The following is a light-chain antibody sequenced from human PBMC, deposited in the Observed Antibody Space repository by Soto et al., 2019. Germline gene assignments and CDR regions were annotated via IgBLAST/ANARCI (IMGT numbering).Light chain of an antibody. CDR2: STS. CDR3: QQSFSVPPT. V-gene: IGKV1-39*01. J-gene: IGKJ5*01. CDR1: QTISNW. Sequence: DIQMTQSPSTLSASVGDRVTITCRASQTISNWLAWYQQKPGKAPKLLIYSTSNLQSGVPSGFSGSGSGTNFSLTISNLQPEDFATYYCQQSFSVPPTFGQGTRLEIK.